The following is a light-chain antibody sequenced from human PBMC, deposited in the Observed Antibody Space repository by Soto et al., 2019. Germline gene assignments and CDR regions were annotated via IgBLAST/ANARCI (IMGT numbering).Light chain of an antibody. CDR2: RTS. CDR1: QSISSN. V-gene: IGKV3-15*01. CDR3: QQYNNWPWT. Sequence: EIVMTQSPATLSVSPGERATLSCRASQSISSNLAWYQQKPGQAPRLLMFRTSSRATGFPARFSGSGSGTEFTLTISSLQSEDFAVYYCQQYNNWPWTFGQGTKVEIK. J-gene: IGKJ1*01.